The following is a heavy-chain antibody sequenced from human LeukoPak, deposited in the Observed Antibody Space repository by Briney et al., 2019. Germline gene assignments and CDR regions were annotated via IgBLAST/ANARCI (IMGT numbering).Heavy chain of an antibody. D-gene: IGHD3-3*01. V-gene: IGHV1-69*05. Sequence: ASVKVSCKASGGTFSSYAISWVRQAPGQGLEWMGGIIPIFGTANYAQKFQGRVTITTDESTSTAYMELSSLRSEDTAVYYCARCYDFWSGYFDYWGQGTLVTVSS. CDR1: GGTFSSYA. CDR2: IIPIFGTA. J-gene: IGHJ4*02. CDR3: ARCYDFWSGYFDY.